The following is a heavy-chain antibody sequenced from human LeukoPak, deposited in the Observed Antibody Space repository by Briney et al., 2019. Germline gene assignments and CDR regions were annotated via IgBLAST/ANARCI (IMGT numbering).Heavy chain of an antibody. CDR2: ISAYNGNT. J-gene: IGHJ5*02. V-gene: IGHV1-18*01. D-gene: IGHD3-22*01. CDR3: ARDEARYSSGYYPNWFDP. Sequence: GASVKVSCKASGYTFTSYGIGWVRQAPGQGLEWMGWISAYNGNTNYAQKLQGRVTMTTDTSTSTAYMELRSLRSDDTAVYYCARDEARYSSGYYPNWFDPWGQGTLVTVSS. CDR1: GYTFTSYG.